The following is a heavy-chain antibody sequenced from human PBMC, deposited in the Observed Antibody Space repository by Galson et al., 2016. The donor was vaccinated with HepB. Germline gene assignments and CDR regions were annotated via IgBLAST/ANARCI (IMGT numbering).Heavy chain of an antibody. CDR2: IRKKDYGGTT. J-gene: IGHJ4*02. D-gene: IGHD1-26*01. CDR3: TRDLGREEDYFDY. V-gene: IGHV3-49*03. CDR1: GSTFGEYA. Sequence: SLRLSCATSGSTFGEYAMSWFRQAPGKGLEWIGFIRKKDYGGTTEYAASVKGRFTISRDDSKSIAYLQMNSLKTEDTAVYYCTRDLGREEDYFDYWGQGTLVTVSS.